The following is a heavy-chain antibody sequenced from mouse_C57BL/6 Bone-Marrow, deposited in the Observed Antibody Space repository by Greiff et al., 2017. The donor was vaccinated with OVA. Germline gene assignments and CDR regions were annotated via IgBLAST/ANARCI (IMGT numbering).Heavy chain of an antibody. CDR1: GYTFTSYW. Sequence: QVQLQQPGAELVKPGASVKMSCKASGYTFTSYWMHWVKQRPIQGLEWIGNIDPSDSETHYNQKFKDKATLTVDKSSSTAYMQLSSLTSEDSAVYYCARRGTTEKCDYWGQGTTLTVSS. CDR3: ARRGTTEKCDY. J-gene: IGHJ2*01. V-gene: IGHV1-52*01. CDR2: IDPSDSET. D-gene: IGHD1-1*01.